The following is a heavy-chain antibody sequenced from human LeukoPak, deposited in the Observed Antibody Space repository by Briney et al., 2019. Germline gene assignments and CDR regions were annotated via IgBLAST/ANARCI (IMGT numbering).Heavy chain of an antibody. J-gene: IGHJ6*03. D-gene: IGHD2-8*01. CDR1: GGSISSGSYY. CDR2: IYTSGST. Sequence: PSQTLSLTCTVSGGSISSGSYYWSWIRQPAGKGLEWIGRIYTSGSTNYNPSLKSRVTISVGTSKNQFSLKLSSVTAADTAVYYCAREGCTNGVCFLYYYYMDVWGKGTTVTVSS. CDR3: AREGCTNGVCFLYYYYMDV. V-gene: IGHV4-61*02.